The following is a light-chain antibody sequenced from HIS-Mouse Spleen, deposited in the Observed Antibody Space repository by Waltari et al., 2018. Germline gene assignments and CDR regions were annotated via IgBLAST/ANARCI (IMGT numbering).Light chain of an antibody. CDR3: CSYAGSSTNWV. Sequence: QSALTQPASVSGSPGQSITISCTGTSSDVWSYHLVSSYQQHPGKAPKLMIYEGSKRPSWVSNRLSGSKSGNTASLTISGLQAEDEADYYCCSYAGSSTNWVFGGGTKLTVL. V-gene: IGLV2-23*01. J-gene: IGLJ3*02. CDR1: SSDVWSYHL. CDR2: EGS.